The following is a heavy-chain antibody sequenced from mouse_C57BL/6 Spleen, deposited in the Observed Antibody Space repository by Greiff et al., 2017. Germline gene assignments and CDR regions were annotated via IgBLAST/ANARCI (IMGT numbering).Heavy chain of an antibody. CDR3: ARKRYYYGSSYDWYFDV. V-gene: IGHV1-18*01. CDR2: INPNNGGT. CDR1: GYTFTDYN. Sequence: VQLQQSGPELVKPGASVKIPCKASGYTFTDYNMDWVKQSHGKSLEWIGDINPNNGGTIYNQKFKGKATLTVDKSSSTAYMELRSLTSEDTAVYYCARKRYYYGSSYDWYFDVWGTGTTVTVSS. J-gene: IGHJ1*03. D-gene: IGHD1-1*01.